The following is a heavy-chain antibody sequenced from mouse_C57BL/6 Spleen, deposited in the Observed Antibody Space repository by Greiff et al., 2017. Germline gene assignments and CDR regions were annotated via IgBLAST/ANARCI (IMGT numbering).Heavy chain of an antibody. CDR2: IDPETGGT. CDR3: TRGGY. V-gene: IGHV1-15*01. CDR1: GYTFTDYE. Sequence: QVQLKESGAELVRPGASVTLSCKASGYTFTDYEMHWVKQTPVHGLEWIGAIDPETGGTAYNQKFKGKAILTADKSSSTAYMELRSLTSEDSAVYYCTRGGYWGQGTTLTVSS. J-gene: IGHJ2*01.